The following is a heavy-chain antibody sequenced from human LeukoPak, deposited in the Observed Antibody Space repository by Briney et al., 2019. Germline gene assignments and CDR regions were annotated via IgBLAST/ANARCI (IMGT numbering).Heavy chain of an antibody. CDR2: ITGSGDRT. J-gene: IGHJ4*02. Sequence: GGSLRLSCAASGFTFSNYAMHWVRQVPGKGLEWVSGITGSGDRTHYTDSLKGRFTISRDNSKNTLFLQISSLRADGTAVYYCAKDRVTTVTTFFSQFDFWGQGTLVTVSS. CDR3: AKDRVTTVTTFFSQFDF. CDR1: GFTFSNYA. D-gene: IGHD4-11*01. V-gene: IGHV3-23*01.